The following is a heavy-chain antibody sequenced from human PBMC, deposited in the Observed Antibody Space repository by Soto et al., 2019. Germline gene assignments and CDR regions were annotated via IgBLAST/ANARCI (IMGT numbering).Heavy chain of an antibody. CDR1: GFTFSSYA. Sequence: GGSLRLSCAASGFTFSSYAMSWVRQAPGKGLEWVSAISGSGGSTYYADSVKGRFTISRDNSKNTLYLQMNSLRAEDTAVYYCAKDRPTYSSGWGPPADWGQGTLVTVSS. V-gene: IGHV3-23*01. CDR2: ISGSGGST. CDR3: AKDRPTYSSGWGPPAD. J-gene: IGHJ4*02. D-gene: IGHD6-19*01.